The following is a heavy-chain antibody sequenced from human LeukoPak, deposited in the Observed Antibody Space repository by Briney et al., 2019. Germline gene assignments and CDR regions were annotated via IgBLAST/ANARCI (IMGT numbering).Heavy chain of an antibody. CDR1: GGSISGYY. CDR3: ARYVVYGSGKYYFDY. V-gene: IGHV4-4*08. CDR2: IYSSGTT. Sequence: SETLSLTCQVSGGSISGYYWSWIRQPPGKGLEWIGYIYSSGTTNYNPSLKSRVTISVDTSENQFSLKLSSVTAADTAVYYCARYVVYGSGKYYFDYWGQGTLVTVSS. J-gene: IGHJ4*02. D-gene: IGHD3-10*01.